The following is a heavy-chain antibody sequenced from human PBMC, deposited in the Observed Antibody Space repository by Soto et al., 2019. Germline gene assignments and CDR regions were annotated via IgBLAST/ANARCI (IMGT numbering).Heavy chain of an antibody. CDR2: IYYSGST. Sequence: PSETLSLTSTVSGGSISSSSYYWGWIRQPPGKGLEWIGSIYYSGSTYYNPSLKSRVTISVDTSKNQFSLKLSSVTAADTAVYYCARQLPRFGELFHFDYWGQGTLVTVSS. D-gene: IGHD3-10*01. J-gene: IGHJ4*02. CDR3: ARQLPRFGELFHFDY. V-gene: IGHV4-39*01. CDR1: GGSISSSSYY.